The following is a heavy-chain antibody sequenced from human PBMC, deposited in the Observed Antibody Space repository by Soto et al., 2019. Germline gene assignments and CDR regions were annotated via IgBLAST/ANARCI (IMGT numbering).Heavy chain of an antibody. Sequence: SVKVSCKASGGTFSSYAISWVRQAPGQGLEWMGGIIPIFGTANYAQKFQGRVTITADESTSTAYMELSSLRFEDTAVYYCARGKYYDILTGPPPYYGMDVWGQGTTVTVSS. CDR3: ARGKYYDILTGPPPYYGMDV. D-gene: IGHD3-9*01. CDR2: IIPIFGTA. CDR1: GGTFSSYA. V-gene: IGHV1-69*13. J-gene: IGHJ6*02.